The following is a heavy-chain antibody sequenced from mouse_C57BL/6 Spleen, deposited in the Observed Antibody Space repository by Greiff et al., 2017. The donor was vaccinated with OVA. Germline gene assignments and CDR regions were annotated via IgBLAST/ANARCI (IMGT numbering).Heavy chain of an antibody. Sequence: QVQLQQSGPELVKPGASVKISCKASGYAFSSSWMNWVKQRPGKGLEWIGRIYPGDGDTNYNGKFKGKATLTADKSSSTAYMQLSSLTSEDSAVYYCARSDYDGRSYWYFDVWGTGTTVTVSS. CDR3: ARSDYDGRSYWYFDV. D-gene: IGHD2-4*01. CDR1: GYAFSSSW. CDR2: IYPGDGDT. V-gene: IGHV1-82*01. J-gene: IGHJ1*03.